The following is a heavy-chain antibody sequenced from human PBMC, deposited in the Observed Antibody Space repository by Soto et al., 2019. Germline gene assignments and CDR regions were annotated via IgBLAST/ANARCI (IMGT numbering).Heavy chain of an antibody. V-gene: IGHV4-34*01. Sequence: ETLSLTCSVYGGSFSGYYWSWIRQPPGKGLEWLGEINHSGITDYNPSLKSRITISIDTSKKQFSLKLNSVTAADTAVYYCAIGPRMWLAGGGYWGQGTQVTVYS. CDR1: GGSFSGYY. CDR2: INHSGIT. CDR3: AIGPRMWLAGGGY. D-gene: IGHD6-19*01. J-gene: IGHJ4*02.